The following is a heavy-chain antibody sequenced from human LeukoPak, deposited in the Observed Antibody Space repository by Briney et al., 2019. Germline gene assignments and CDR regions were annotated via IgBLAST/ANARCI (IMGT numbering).Heavy chain of an antibody. CDR1: GFTFSSYS. Sequence: SGGSLRLSCAASGFTFSSYSMNWVRQAPGKGLEWVSSISSSSSYIYYADSVKGRFTISRDNAKNSLYLQMNSLRAEDTAVYYCARHEGGNYGDYGGADYYYGMDVWGQGTTVTVSS. CDR2: ISSSSSYI. CDR3: ARHEGGNYGDYGGADYYYGMDV. V-gene: IGHV3-21*01. J-gene: IGHJ6*02. D-gene: IGHD4-17*01.